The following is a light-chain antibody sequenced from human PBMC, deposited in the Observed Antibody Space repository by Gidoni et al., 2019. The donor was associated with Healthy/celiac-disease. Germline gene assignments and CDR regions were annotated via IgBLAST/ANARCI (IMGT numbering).Light chain of an antibody. J-gene: IGKJ1*01. CDR2: GAS. V-gene: IGKV3-15*01. CDR1: QSVSSN. CDR3: QQYNNWPGT. Sequence: EIVMTQSPATLSVSPGERATLPCRASQSVSSNLAWHQQKPGQAPRLLIYGASTRATGIPARFSGSGSGTEFTLTISSLQSEDFAVYYCQQYNNWPGTFGQGTKVEIK.